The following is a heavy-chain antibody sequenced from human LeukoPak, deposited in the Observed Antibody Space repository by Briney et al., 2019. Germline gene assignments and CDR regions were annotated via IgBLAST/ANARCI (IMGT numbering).Heavy chain of an antibody. CDR3: ARGLRRIAAAGTTPGY. CDR2: MNPNSGNT. Sequence: ASVKVSCKASGGTFSSYAISWVRQAPGQGLEWMGWMNPNSGNTGYAQKFQGRVTMTRNTSISTAYMELSSLRSEDTAVYYCARGLRRIAAAGTTPGYWGQGTLVTVSS. CDR1: GGTFSSYA. V-gene: IGHV1-8*02. D-gene: IGHD6-13*01. J-gene: IGHJ4*02.